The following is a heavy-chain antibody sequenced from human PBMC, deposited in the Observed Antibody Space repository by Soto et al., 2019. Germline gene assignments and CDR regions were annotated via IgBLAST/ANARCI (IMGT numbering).Heavy chain of an antibody. CDR2: ISKDGSHS. D-gene: IGHD4-17*01. CDR1: GFNFRTYG. V-gene: IGHV3-30*03. J-gene: IGHJ1*01. CDR3: ARGTDYADLGNAEYFHP. Sequence: QVQLVESGGGVVQPGRSLRLSCAASGFNFRTYGIHWVRQAPGKGLEWVALISKDGSHSYYAHSVKGRFTTSRDNSQNKAFLQVNSLRADDTAVYFCARGTDYADLGNAEYFHPCCQGTLVTVSS.